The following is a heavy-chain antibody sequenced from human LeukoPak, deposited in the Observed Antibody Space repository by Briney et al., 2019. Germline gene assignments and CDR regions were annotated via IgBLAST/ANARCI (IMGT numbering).Heavy chain of an antibody. CDR1: GFTFSSYS. Sequence: GGSLRLSCAASGFTFSSYSMNWVRQAPGKGLEWVSSISSSSSYIYYADSVKGRFTISRDNAKNSLYLQMNSLRAEDTAVYYCARAAAGTNYYYYYYMDVWGKGTTVTVSS. V-gene: IGHV3-21*01. D-gene: IGHD6-13*01. CDR3: ARAAAGTNYYYYYYMDV. J-gene: IGHJ6*03. CDR2: ISSSSSYI.